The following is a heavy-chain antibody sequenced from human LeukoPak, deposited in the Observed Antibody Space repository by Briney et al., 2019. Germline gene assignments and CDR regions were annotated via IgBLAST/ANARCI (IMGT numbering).Heavy chain of an antibody. Sequence: SETLSLTCTVSGGSISSGGYYWSWIRQRPGKGLEWIGYIYDAGSTYCNPSLQSRVTISVDTSKNQFSLKLSSVTAADTAVYFCARRRGLFFDYWGQGTLVTVSS. CDR1: GGSISSGGYY. D-gene: IGHD3-22*01. CDR2: IYDAGST. J-gene: IGHJ4*02. CDR3: ARRRGLFFDY. V-gene: IGHV4-31*03.